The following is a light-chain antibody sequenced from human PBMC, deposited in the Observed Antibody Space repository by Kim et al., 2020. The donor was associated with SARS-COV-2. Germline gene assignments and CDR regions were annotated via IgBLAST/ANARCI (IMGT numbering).Light chain of an antibody. J-gene: IGKJ1*01. Sequence: ESGGDRVTITCRASQSISSYLNWYQQKPGKAPKLLIYAASSLQSGVPSRFSGSGSGTDFTLTISSLQPEDFATYYCQQSYSTPRTFGQGTKVEIK. CDR2: AAS. V-gene: IGKV1-39*01. CDR1: QSISSY. CDR3: QQSYSTPRT.